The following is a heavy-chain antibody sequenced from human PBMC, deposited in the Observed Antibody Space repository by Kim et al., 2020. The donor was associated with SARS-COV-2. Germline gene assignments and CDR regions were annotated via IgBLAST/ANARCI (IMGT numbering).Heavy chain of an antibody. CDR3: ARLRFLEWLDPGPEFDP. CDR2: IYYSGST. V-gene: IGHV4-59*08. J-gene: IGHJ5*02. D-gene: IGHD3-3*01. CDR1: GGSISSYY. Sequence: SETLSLTCTVSGGSISSYYWSWIRQPPGKGLEWIGYIYYSGSTNYHPSLKSRVTISVDTSKNHFSLKLSSVTAADTAVYYCARLRFLEWLDPGPEFDPWGQGTLVTVSS.